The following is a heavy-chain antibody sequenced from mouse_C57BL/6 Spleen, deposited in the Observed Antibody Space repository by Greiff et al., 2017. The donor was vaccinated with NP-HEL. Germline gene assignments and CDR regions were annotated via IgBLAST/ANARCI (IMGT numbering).Heavy chain of an antibody. CDR1: GFNFKDYY. CDR3: TTRMITAEWFAY. J-gene: IGHJ3*01. CDR2: IDPEDGDT. D-gene: IGHD2-4*01. Sequence: VQLKESGAELVRPGASVKLSCPASGFNFKDYYLPGVKQRPDQGLEWIGRIDPEDGDTEYAPKFQGKATMTADTTSNTAYLQLSSLTSEDTAVYYCTTRMITAEWFAYWGQGTLVTVSA. V-gene: IGHV14-1*01.